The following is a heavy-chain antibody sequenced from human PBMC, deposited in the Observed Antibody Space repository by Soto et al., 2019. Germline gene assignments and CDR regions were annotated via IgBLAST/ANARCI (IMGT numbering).Heavy chain of an antibody. Sequence: PSETLSLTCTVSGGSISSGDYYWSWIRQPPGKGLEWIGYIYYSGSTYYNPSLKSRVTISVDTSKNQFSLKLSSVTAADTAVYYCAREQGGITMGRGVKEGDVWMVVGGQGTTVTVSS. V-gene: IGHV4-30-4*01. J-gene: IGHJ6*02. CDR1: GGSISSGDYY. D-gene: IGHD3-10*01. CDR3: AREQGGITMGRGVKEGDVWMVV. CDR2: IYYSGST.